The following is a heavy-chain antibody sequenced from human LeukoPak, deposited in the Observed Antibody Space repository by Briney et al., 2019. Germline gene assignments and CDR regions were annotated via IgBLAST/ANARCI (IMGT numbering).Heavy chain of an antibody. V-gene: IGHV3-48*01. CDR3: ARLKQLVPGWFDP. CDR2: ISSSSSTI. CDR1: GFTFSSYS. Sequence: PGGSLRLSCAASGFTFSSYSMNWVRQAPGKGLEWVSYISSSSSTIYYADSVKGRFTISRDNAKNSLYLQMNSLRAEDTAVYYCARLKQLVPGWFDPWGQGTLVTVSS. D-gene: IGHD6-13*01. J-gene: IGHJ5*02.